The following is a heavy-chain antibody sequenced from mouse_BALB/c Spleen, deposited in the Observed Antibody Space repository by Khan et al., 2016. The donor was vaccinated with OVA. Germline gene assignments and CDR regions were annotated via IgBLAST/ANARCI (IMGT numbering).Heavy chain of an antibody. Sequence: QIQLVQSGPELKKPGETVRISCKASGYTFTTAGIPWVQKMPGKGLKWIGCINTHSGVPNYAEDFKGRFAFSLDISVNTAYLQITNLKYEDTATDSLARDGAGYYRNDRGAMEYWGQGTLVTVSA. J-gene: IGHJ4*01. D-gene: IGHD2-14*01. CDR2: INTHSGVP. CDR3: ARDGAGYYRNDRGAMEY. CDR1: GYTFTTAG. V-gene: IGHV9-4*02.